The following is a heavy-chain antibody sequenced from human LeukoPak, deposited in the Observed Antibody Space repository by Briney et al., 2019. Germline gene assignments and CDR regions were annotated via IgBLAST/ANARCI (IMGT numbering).Heavy chain of an antibody. CDR3: ARVALYYDILTGQNWFDP. V-gene: IGHV3-48*03. CDR2: ISSSGSTI. CDR1: GFTFSSYE. Sequence: GGSLRLSCAASGFTFSSYEMNWVRQAPGKGLEWVSYISSSGSTIYYADSVKGRFTISRDNAKNSLYLQMNSLRAEDTAVYYCARVALYYDILTGQNWFDPWGQGTLVTVSS. J-gene: IGHJ5*02. D-gene: IGHD3-9*01.